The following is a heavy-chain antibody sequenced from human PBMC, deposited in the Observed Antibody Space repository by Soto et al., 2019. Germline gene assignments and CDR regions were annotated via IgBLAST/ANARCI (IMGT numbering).Heavy chain of an antibody. J-gene: IGHJ5*02. CDR2: ISSSGTYI. CDR3: ARETHSSPFDP. CDR1: GFPFGIYT. V-gene: IGHV3-21*01. D-gene: IGHD6-13*01. Sequence: VGSLRLSCETSGFPFGIYTMNWVRQAPGKGLEWVSSISSSGTYIDYADSVKGRFTISRDNAKNSLYLQMNSLRAEDTAVYYCARETHSSPFDPWGQGTLVTVSS.